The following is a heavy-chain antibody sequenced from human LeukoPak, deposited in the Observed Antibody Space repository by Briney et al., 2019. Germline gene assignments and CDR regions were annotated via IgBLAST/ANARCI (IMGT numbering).Heavy chain of an antibody. CDR1: GFTFSGYA. J-gene: IGHJ3*02. CDR2: ISFDGTDA. Sequence: GGSLRLSCAASGFTFSGYAMTWVRQAPGKGLEWVAVISFDGTDAFYADSVKGRFTISRDNSKNTLYLQMNSLRAEDTAVYYCARGGSYLSAFDIWGQGTMVTVSS. CDR3: ARGGSYLSAFDI. V-gene: IGHV3-30*14. D-gene: IGHD1-26*01.